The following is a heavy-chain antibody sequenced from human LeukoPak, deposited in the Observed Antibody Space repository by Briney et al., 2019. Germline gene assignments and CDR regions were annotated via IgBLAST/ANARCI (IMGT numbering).Heavy chain of an antibody. CDR1: GGSIGSYY. J-gene: IGHJ4*02. V-gene: IGHV4-59*01. D-gene: IGHD3-10*01. Sequence: SETLSLTRTVSGGSIGSYYWSWIRQPPGKGLEWIGYLYHSGSTNYNASLKSRVTISVDMSKNQLSLKLSSVTAADTAVYYCARDDSGNFDYWGQGILVAVSS. CDR3: ARDDSGNFDY. CDR2: LYHSGST.